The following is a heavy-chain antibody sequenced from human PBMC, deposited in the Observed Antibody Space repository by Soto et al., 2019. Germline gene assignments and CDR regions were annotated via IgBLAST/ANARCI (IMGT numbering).Heavy chain of an antibody. Sequence: GGSRRLSCAASGCTFSSYAMSWVRQAPGKGMEWVAAISGSGGSTYYADSVKGRFTISRENSKNTLYLQMNSLRAEDAAVYYCAKDLVGSNADYYDYWGQGT. CDR2: ISGSGGST. CDR1: GCTFSSYA. CDR3: AKDLVGSNADYYDY. V-gene: IGHV3-23*01. J-gene: IGHJ4*02. D-gene: IGHD2-15*01.